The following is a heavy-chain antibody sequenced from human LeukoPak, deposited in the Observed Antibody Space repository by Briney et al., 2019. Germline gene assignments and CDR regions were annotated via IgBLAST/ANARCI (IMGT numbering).Heavy chain of an antibody. Sequence: PGGSLRLSCAASGFTFSNFAMSWVRQAPGKGLEWVSAVSGSGDNTYYADSIKGRFTISRDNSKSTLCLQMSSLRAEDTALYYCARARSGWVNDAFDIWGQGTVVSVSS. CDR1: GFTFSNFA. D-gene: IGHD6-19*01. J-gene: IGHJ3*02. CDR3: ARARSGWVNDAFDI. CDR2: VSGSGDNT. V-gene: IGHV3-23*01.